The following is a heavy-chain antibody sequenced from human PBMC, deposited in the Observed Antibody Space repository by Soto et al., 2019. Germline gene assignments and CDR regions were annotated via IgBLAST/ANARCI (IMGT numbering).Heavy chain of an antibody. CDR3: VRSYYYGSGSPSPHDY. CDR2: IYYSGIT. V-gene: IGHV4-39*01. Sequence: PSETLSLTCTVSGGSISSSGYYWGWIRQPPGKGLEWIGSIYYSGITYYNPSLKSRVTISVDTSKNQFSLKLSFVTAADTAVYYCVRSYYYGSGSPSPHDYWGQGTLVTVSS. CDR1: GGSISSSGYY. D-gene: IGHD3-10*01. J-gene: IGHJ4*02.